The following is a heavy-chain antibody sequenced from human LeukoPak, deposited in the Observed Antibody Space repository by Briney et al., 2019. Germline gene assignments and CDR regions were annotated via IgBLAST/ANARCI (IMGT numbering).Heavy chain of an antibody. CDR1: GGSISSYY. V-gene: IGHV4-59*01. CDR2: IYYSGST. D-gene: IGHD6-19*01. Sequence: SETLSLTCTVSGGSISSYYWSWIRQPPGKGLEWIGYIYYSGSTNYNPSLKSRVTMSVDTSKNQFSLKLSSVTAADTAVYCCARESSSGWYVNAFDIWGQGTMVTVSS. J-gene: IGHJ3*02. CDR3: ARESSSGWYVNAFDI.